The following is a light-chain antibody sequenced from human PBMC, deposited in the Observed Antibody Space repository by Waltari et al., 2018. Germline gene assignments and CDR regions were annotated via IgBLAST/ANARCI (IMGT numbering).Light chain of an antibody. CDR2: WAS. V-gene: IGKV4-1*01. J-gene: IGKJ3*01. CDR1: QSVLYSSNNKNY. CDR3: QQYYNTPFT. Sequence: DIVMTQSPDSLAVSLGERATIHCKSSQSVLYSSNNKNYLAWYQQKAGQPPKVPIYWASTRESGVPDRFSGSGSGTDFTLTISSLQAEDVALYYCQQYYNTPFTFGPGTKVDIK.